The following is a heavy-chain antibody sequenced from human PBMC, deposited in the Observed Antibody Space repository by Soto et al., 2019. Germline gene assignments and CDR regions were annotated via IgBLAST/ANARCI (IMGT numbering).Heavy chain of an antibody. CDR2: ISGSGGST. J-gene: IGHJ6*02. CDR3: AKDRKDIVVAHQPKGRGMDV. CDR1: GFTFSSYA. Sequence: EVQLLESGGGLVQPGGSLRLSCAASGFTFSSYAMSWVRQAPGKGLEWVSAISGSGGSTYYADSVKGRFTISRDNSKNTLYLQMNSLRAEDTAVYYCAKDRKDIVVAHQPKGRGMDVWGQGTTVTVSS. D-gene: IGHD2-15*01. V-gene: IGHV3-23*01.